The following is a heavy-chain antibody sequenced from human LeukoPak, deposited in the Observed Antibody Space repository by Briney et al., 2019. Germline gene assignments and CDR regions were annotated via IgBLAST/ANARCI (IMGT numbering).Heavy chain of an antibody. Sequence: GGSLRLSCAASGFTFSSYAMSWVRQAPGKGLEWVSGISGSGGSTYYADSVKGRFTISRDNSKNTLYLQMNSLRAEDTALYYCAKVSSSGSDSDYWGQGTLVTVSS. CDR1: GFTFSSYA. V-gene: IGHV3-23*01. CDR3: AKVSSSGSDSDY. J-gene: IGHJ4*02. D-gene: IGHD3-22*01. CDR2: ISGSGGST.